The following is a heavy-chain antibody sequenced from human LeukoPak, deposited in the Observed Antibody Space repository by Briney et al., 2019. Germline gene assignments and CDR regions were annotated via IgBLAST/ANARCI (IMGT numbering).Heavy chain of an antibody. D-gene: IGHD6-19*01. V-gene: IGHV3-30*18. CDR3: AKDKGLVPDDYYYGMDV. J-gene: IGHJ6*02. CDR1: GFTFSSYG. Sequence: PGRSLRLSCAASGFTFSSYGMHWARQAPGKGLEWVAVISYDGSNKYYADSVKGRFTISRDNSKNTLYLQMNSLRAEDTAVYYCAKDKGLVPDDYYYGMDVWGQGTTVTVSS. CDR2: ISYDGSNK.